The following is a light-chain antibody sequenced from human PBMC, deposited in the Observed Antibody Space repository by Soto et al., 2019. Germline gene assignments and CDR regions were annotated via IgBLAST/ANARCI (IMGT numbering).Light chain of an antibody. Sequence: EVVLTQAPGTLPLSPGERATLSCRASQSISSDYLALYQQTHGQPPRLLIYGSSSRATGAPDRFGGSGSGTDFTRTISRLEPEDFAVYYCQHYGSSLYTCGQGTRIEIK. V-gene: IGKV3-20*01. CDR2: GSS. CDR3: QHYGSSLYT. J-gene: IGKJ2*01. CDR1: QSISSDY.